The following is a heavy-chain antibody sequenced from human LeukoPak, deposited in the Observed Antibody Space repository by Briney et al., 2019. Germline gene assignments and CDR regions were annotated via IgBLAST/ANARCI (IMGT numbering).Heavy chain of an antibody. V-gene: IGHV3-23*01. D-gene: IGHD6-19*01. CDR1: GFTFSSYA. CDR3: AIHRTSGWLY. Sequence: PGGSLRLSCAASGFTFSSYAMSWVRQAPGKGLEWVSSISGSGGSTYYADSVKGRFTISRDNSKNTPYLQMNSLRAEDTAVYYCAIHRTSGWLYWGQGTLVTVSS. J-gene: IGHJ4*02. CDR2: ISGSGGST.